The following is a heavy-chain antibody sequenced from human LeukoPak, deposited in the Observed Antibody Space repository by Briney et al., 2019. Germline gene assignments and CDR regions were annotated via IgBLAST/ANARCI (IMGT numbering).Heavy chain of an antibody. CDR1: GFTFSSYA. CDR3: AKDTYGDYVYYFDY. D-gene: IGHD4-17*01. V-gene: IGHV3-23*01. CDR2: ISGSGGST. J-gene: IGHJ4*02. Sequence: GGSLRPSCAASGFTFSSYAMSWVRQAPGKGLEWVSAISGSGGSTYYADSVKGRFTISRDNSKDTLYLQMNSLRAEDTAVYYCAKDTYGDYVYYFDYWGQGTLVTVSS.